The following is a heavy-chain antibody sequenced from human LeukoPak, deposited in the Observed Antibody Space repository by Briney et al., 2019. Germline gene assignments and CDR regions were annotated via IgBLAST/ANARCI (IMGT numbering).Heavy chain of an antibody. J-gene: IGHJ4*02. D-gene: IGHD6-19*01. Sequence: GGSLRLSCAASGFSFSIIAMHWVRHTPGLGPEWVAIISYDGSSKFYADSVKGRFTISRDNSRDTLYLQMNSLRPEDTAVYYCARGGYNTGWDWGQGTLVTVSS. CDR1: GFSFSIIA. V-gene: IGHV3-30*04. CDR2: ISYDGSSK. CDR3: ARGGYNTGWD.